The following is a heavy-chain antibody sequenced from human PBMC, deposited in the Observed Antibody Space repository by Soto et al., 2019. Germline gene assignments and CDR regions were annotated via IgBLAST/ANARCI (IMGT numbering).Heavy chain of an antibody. CDR3: AKNCGGNCYSTSRIVFQH. V-gene: IGHV3-23*01. Sequence: GGSLRLSCGAFGFTFTNYALSWVRQAPGKGLEWVSSISGSGTDTKYADSVKGRSTISRDNSKNTVYLQVNSLRGEDTAVYYCAKNCGGNCYSTSRIVFQHWGQGTQVTVSS. J-gene: IGHJ1*01. CDR2: ISGSGTDT. D-gene: IGHD2-21*01. CDR1: GFTFTNYA.